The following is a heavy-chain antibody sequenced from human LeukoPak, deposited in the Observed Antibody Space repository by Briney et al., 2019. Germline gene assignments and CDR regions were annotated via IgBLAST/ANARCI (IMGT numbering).Heavy chain of an antibody. D-gene: IGHD5-18*01. V-gene: IGHV3-23*01. CDR1: GFTFSSYA. CDR3: AKQRWGYRYAFDI. Sequence: GGSLRLSCAASGFTFSSYAMSWVRQAPGKGLEWVSAISGSGGNTYYADSVKGRFTISRDNSKNTLYLQMNSLRAEDTAVYYCAKQRWGYRYAFDIWGQGTMVTVSS. CDR2: ISGSGGNT. J-gene: IGHJ3*02.